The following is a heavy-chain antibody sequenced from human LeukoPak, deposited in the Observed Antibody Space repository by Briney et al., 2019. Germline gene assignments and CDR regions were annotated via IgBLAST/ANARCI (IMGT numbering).Heavy chain of an antibody. Sequence: PGGSLRLSCAASGFTFSSYAMSWVRQAPGKGLEWVSAISGSGDSAYYADSVKGRFSFSRDNSRNTLYLQMNSLRAEDTAVYYCAKKYGTGSYYFDYWGQGTLVTASS. CDR2: ISGSGDSA. J-gene: IGHJ4*02. CDR1: GFTFSSYA. D-gene: IGHD3-10*01. CDR3: AKKYGTGSYYFDY. V-gene: IGHV3-23*01.